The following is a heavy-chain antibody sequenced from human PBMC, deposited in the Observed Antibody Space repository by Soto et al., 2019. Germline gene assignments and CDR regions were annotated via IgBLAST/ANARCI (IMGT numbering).Heavy chain of an antibody. CDR3: AHRPGGYLSGWDNGYFDY. J-gene: IGHJ4*02. V-gene: IGHV2-5*02. CDR1: GFSFSTSQVG. CDR2: IYWDDDK. Sequence: QITLNESGPTLVKPTQTLTLTCTFSGFSFSTSQVGVGWIRQPPGKPQEWLALIYWDDDKRYSPSLRSRLSITKDTSKNQVVLTMTNMDPVDTATYYCAHRPGGYLSGWDNGYFDYWGRGALVTVSS. D-gene: IGHD6-19*01.